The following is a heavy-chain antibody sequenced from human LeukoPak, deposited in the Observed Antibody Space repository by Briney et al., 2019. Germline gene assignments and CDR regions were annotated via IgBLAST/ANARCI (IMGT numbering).Heavy chain of an antibody. Sequence: GGSLRLSCAPSGFTFSHYWMSWVRQAPGKGLEWVANIKEDGSEKYYVDSVKGRFTISRDNAKNSLSLQVNSLRAEDTAVYYCAKDAENYGDYVSYFDYWGQGTLVTVSS. CDR3: AKDAENYGDYVSYFDY. CDR2: IKEDGSEK. J-gene: IGHJ4*02. CDR1: GFTFSHYW. D-gene: IGHD4-17*01. V-gene: IGHV3-7*01.